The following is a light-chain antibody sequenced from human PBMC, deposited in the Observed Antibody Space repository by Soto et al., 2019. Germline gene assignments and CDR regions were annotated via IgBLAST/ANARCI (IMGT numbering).Light chain of an antibody. Sequence: QSVLTQPPSASGTPGQKVTIVCSGRTSNIGSNSVNWYQQLPGTAPKLLIYSNNQRPSGVPDRSSGSKSCTSASLAISGLQSDDEVDYYCAVCDDSLYGLWVFGGVTKLTVL. CDR1: TSNIGSNS. CDR2: SNN. V-gene: IGLV1-44*01. J-gene: IGLJ3*02. CDR3: AVCDDSLYGLWV.